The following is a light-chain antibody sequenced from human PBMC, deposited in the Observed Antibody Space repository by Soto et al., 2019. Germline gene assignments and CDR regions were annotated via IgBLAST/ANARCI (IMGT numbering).Light chain of an antibody. V-gene: IGLV2-8*01. CDR1: SSDVGGYNF. CDR3: SSYAGSNTR. CDR2: EVS. J-gene: IGLJ1*01. Sequence: QSALTQPPSASGSPGQSVTISCTGTSSDVGGYNFVSWYQQHPGKAPKLMIYEVSKRPSGVPDRFSGSESGNTASLTVSGLQAEDEADYYCSSYAGSNTRFGTGTKLTVL.